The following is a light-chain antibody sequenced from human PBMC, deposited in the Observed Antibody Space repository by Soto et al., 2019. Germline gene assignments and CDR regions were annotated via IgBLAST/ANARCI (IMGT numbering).Light chain of an antibody. Sequence: EIVMTQSPATLSVSTGERVILSCRASQSVSSDLAWYHHKPGQAPRLLIYGASTRATGIPARFSGSGFGTEFTLTISSLQSEDFAVYYCQQYNNWPSWTFGQGTKVDI. CDR1: QSVSSD. J-gene: IGKJ1*01. CDR2: GAS. CDR3: QQYNNWPSWT. V-gene: IGKV3-15*01.